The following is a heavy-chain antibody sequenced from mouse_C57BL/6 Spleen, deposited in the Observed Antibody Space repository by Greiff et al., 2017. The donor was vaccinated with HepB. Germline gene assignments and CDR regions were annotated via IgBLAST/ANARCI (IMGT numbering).Heavy chain of an antibody. D-gene: IGHD2-4*01. CDR1: GYTFTSYW. V-gene: IGHV1-26*01. CDR2: INPNNGGT. Sequence: VQLQQPGTELVKPGASVKLSCKASGYTFTSYWMHWVKQSHGKSLEWIGDINPNNGGTSYNQKFKGKATLTVDKSSSTAYMELRSLTSEDSAVYYCARNYDGWYFDVWGTGTTVTVSS. CDR3: ARNYDGWYFDV. J-gene: IGHJ1*03.